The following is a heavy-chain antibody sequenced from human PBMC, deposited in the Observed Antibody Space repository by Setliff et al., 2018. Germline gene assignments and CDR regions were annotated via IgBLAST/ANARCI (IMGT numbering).Heavy chain of an antibody. CDR2: INNYNFNT. J-gene: IGHJ5*02. V-gene: IGHV1-18*01. CDR1: GYTFTNFG. Sequence: GASVKVSCKASGYTFTNFGITWVRQAPGQGLEWMGWINNYNFNTNYAQKLQGRVTMAIDTSTSTAYMELRSLRSDDTAVYYCARINFYDSTAYYYAPHHWGQGTLVTVSS. CDR3: ARINFYDSTAYYYAPHH. D-gene: IGHD3-22*01.